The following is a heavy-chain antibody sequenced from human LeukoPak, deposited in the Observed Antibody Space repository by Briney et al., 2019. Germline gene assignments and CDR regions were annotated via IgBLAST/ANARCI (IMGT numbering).Heavy chain of an antibody. CDR3: IKGWELPNRFDP. J-gene: IGHJ5*02. V-gene: IGHV3-73*01. D-gene: IGHD1-7*01. Sequence: PGGSLRLSCAASGFTFSGSAMHWVRQASGKGLEWVGRIRSKANSYATAYAASVKGRFTISRDDSKNTAYLQMNSLKTEDTAVYYCIKGWELPNRFDPWGQGTLVTVSS. CDR2: IRSKANSYAT. CDR1: GFTFSGSA.